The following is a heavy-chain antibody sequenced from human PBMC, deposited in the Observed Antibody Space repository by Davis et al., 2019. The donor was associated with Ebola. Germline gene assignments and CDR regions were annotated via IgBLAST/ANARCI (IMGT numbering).Heavy chain of an antibody. J-gene: IGHJ1*01. D-gene: IGHD4-17*01. CDR1: GGTFSSYA. CDR2: IIPIFGTA. CDR3: ASRATTVTPTGEYFQH. Sequence: SVKVSCKASGGTFSSYAISWVRQAPGQGLEWMGGIIPIFGTANYAQKFQGRVTITADESTSTAYMELSSLRSEDTAVYYCASRATTVTPTGEYFQHWGQGTLVTVSS. V-gene: IGHV1-69*13.